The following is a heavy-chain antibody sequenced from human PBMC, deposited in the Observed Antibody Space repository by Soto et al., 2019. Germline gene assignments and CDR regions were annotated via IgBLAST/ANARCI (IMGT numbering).Heavy chain of an antibody. J-gene: IGHJ4*02. D-gene: IGHD3-3*01. Sequence: PSQTLSLTCAISGDSVSSDSVTWNWIRQSPSRGLEWLGRTYYRSKWYNDYAVSVKSRITINPDTPKNQFSLQLNSVTPEDTAVYYCARDWILEWLPPTPLPGHFDYWGQGTLVTVSS. CDR1: GDSVSSDSVT. CDR3: ARDWILEWLPPTPLPGHFDY. V-gene: IGHV6-1*01. CDR2: TYYRSKWYN.